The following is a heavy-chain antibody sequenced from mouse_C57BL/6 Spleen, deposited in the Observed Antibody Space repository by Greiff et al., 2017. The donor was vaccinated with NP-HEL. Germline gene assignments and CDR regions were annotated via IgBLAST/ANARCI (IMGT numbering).Heavy chain of an antibody. CDR2: LLPGSGST. CDR3: ARGGYGSSPLFAY. V-gene: IGHV1-9*01. D-gene: IGHD1-1*01. Sequence: VQLQQSGAELMKPGASVKLSCKATGYTFTGYWIEWVKQRPGHGLEWIGALLPGSGSTTYHEKFKGQVTFSADTANNTTYMQLSSLTTEDSAIYYCARGGYGSSPLFAYWGQGTLVTVSA. CDR1: GYTFTGYW. J-gene: IGHJ3*01.